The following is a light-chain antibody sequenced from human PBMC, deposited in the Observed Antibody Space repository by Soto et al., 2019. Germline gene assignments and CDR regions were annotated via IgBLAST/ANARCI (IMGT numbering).Light chain of an antibody. CDR1: QSISSW. CDR2: DAS. V-gene: IGKV1-5*01. CDR3: QQSYSTPL. Sequence: DIQMTQSPSTLSASVGDRVTITCRASQSISSWLAWYQQKPGKAPKLLIYDASSLESGVPSRFSGSGSGTDFTLTISSLQPKDFATYYCQQSYSTPLFGPGTKVDI. J-gene: IGKJ3*01.